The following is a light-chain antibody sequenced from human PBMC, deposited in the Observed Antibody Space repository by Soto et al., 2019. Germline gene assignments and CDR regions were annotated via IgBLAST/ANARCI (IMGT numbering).Light chain of an antibody. CDR2: EGT. Sequence: QSALTQPASVSGSPGQSITISCTGTSSDVGSYNLVSWYQQHPGTVPQLMIYEGTKRPSGVSNRFSGSKSGNTASLTISGLQAEDEADYYFCAYARGSTYVFGTGTKLTVL. V-gene: IGLV2-23*01. CDR3: CAYARGSTYV. CDR1: SSDVGSYNL. J-gene: IGLJ1*01.